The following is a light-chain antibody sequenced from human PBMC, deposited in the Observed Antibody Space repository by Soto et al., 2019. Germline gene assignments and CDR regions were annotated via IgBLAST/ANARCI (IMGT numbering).Light chain of an antibody. Sequence: QSALTQPASVSGFPGQSIAISCTGTSSDVGGYNYVSWYQQHPGKAPKLIIYDVTNRPSGVSNRFSGSKSGNTAPLTISGLQAEDEADYYCSSYTSSSTYVFGTGTKVTVL. V-gene: IGLV2-14*01. CDR2: DVT. CDR3: SSYTSSSTYV. CDR1: SSDVGGYNY. J-gene: IGLJ1*01.